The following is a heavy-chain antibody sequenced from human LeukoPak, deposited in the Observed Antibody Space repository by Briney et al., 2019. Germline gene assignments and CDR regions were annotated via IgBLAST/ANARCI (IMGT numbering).Heavy chain of an antibody. CDR3: ALQGGDARLTLFRGVVIHSFHY. J-gene: IGHJ4*02. D-gene: IGHD3-10*01. CDR2: MSGSGAST. V-gene: IGHV3-23*01. Sequence: GGSLRLSCAASGFTFSTYAMSWVRQAPGKGLKWVSEMSGSGASTYYADSVKGRFTISRDNSKNTLYLQMNSLRAEVTAIYYCALQGGDARLTLFRGVVIHSFHYWGQGALVTVSS. CDR1: GFTFSTYA.